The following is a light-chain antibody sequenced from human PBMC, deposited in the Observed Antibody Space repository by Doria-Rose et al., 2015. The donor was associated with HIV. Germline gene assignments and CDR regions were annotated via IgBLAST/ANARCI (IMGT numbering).Light chain of an antibody. V-gene: IGKV3-20*01. CDR3: HQYGTSWT. J-gene: IGKJ1*01. CDR1: QSFSSTY. CDR2: DGS. Sequence: TQSPGTPSVDQGESGTLSCRSSQSFSSTYLAWYHQKPGQAPSLLICDGSTRATGLPVRFSACGSETDSTLTINRLEPEDFALYYCHQYGTSWTFGQGTKVEI.